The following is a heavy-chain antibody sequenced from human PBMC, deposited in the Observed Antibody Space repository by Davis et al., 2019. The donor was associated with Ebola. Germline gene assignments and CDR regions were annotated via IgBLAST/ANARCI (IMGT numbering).Heavy chain of an antibody. J-gene: IGHJ4*02. V-gene: IGHV3-49*02. CDR3: AGGYTYGFGYYFDY. D-gene: IGHD5-18*01. Sequence: GRSTISRDDSKNIAYLQMNSLTTEDTAVYYCAGGYTYGFGYYFDYWGQGTVVTVSS.